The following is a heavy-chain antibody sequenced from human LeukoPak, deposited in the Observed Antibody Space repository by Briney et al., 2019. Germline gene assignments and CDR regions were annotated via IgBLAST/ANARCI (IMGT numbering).Heavy chain of an antibody. CDR2: IRSKANSYAT. V-gene: IGHV3-73*01. CDR3: RGSGSGSYQNSFGPYYYYYMDV. D-gene: IGHD3-10*01. J-gene: IGHJ6*03. CDR1: GFTFSGSA. Sequence: GGSLRLSCAASGFTFSGSAMHWVRQASGKGLEWVGRIRSKANSYATAYAASVKGRFTISRDDSKNTAYLQMNSLKTEDTAVYYCRGSGSGSYQNSFGPYYYYYMDVWGKGTTVTVSS.